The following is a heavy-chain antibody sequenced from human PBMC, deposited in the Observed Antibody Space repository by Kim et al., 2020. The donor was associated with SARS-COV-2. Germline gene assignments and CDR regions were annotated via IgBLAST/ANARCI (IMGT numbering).Heavy chain of an antibody. CDR3: ASPVYYHSGAFDI. Sequence: SAQDVQGRVTITADESTSTAYMELSSLRSEDTAVYYCASPVYYHSGAFDIWGQGTMVTVSS. J-gene: IGHJ3*02. V-gene: IGHV1-69*01. D-gene: IGHD3-3*01.